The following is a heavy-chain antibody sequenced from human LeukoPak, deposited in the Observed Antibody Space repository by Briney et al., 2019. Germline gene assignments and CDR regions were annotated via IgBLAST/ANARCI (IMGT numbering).Heavy chain of an antibody. Sequence: SGGSLRLSCAASGFTFTNYALSWVRQAPGQGLEWVSAISGIGNAIFYADSVKGRFTISRDSSKNTLSLQMASLRAEDTAVYYCARHLATSGSYPLDYWGQGALVTVSS. V-gene: IGHV3-23*01. J-gene: IGHJ4*02. D-gene: IGHD2-15*01. CDR2: ISGIGNAI. CDR1: GFTFTNYA. CDR3: ARHLATSGSYPLDY.